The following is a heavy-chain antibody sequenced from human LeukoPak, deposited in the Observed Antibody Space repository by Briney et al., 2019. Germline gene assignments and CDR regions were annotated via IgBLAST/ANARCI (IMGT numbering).Heavy chain of an antibody. CDR2: ISSNGGST. CDR1: DFTFSRYS. J-gene: IGHJ4*02. Sequence: HPGGSLRLSWAASDFTFSRYSMNWVRQAPGKGLEYVSAISSNGGSTYHADSVKGRFTISRDNSKNTLYLQMSSLRAEDTAVYYCVKVPRGAGGWYYFDYWGQGTLVTVSS. V-gene: IGHV3-64D*09. D-gene: IGHD3-10*01. CDR3: VKVPRGAGGWYYFDY.